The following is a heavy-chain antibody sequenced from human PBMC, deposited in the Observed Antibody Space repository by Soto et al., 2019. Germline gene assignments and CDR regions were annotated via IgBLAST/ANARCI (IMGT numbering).Heavy chain of an antibody. Sequence: ASVKVSCKASGGTFSSYAISWVRQAPGQGLEWMGGIIPIFGTANYAQKFQGRVTITADEYKSTAYMELSSLRSEDTAVYYCASGSSSGSYGLRAFDIWGQGTMVTVSS. D-gene: IGHD1-26*01. J-gene: IGHJ3*02. CDR1: GGTFSSYA. CDR3: ASGSSSGSYGLRAFDI. CDR2: IIPIFGTA. V-gene: IGHV1-69*13.